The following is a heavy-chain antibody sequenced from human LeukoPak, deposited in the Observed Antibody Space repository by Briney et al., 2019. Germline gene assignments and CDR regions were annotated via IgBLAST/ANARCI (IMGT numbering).Heavy chain of an antibody. V-gene: IGHV3-23*01. Sequence: GGSLRLSCAASGFTFSNYAMGWVRQAPGRGLDWVSSIDNSGGRTFYADSVKGRFTFSRDNSRNTLYLQVNSLRVEDTAVYYCAKHLQKMSESADRLSPFDYWGQGTLVTVSS. J-gene: IGHJ4*02. CDR2: IDNSGGRT. CDR3: AKHLQKMSESADRLSPFDY. D-gene: IGHD3-16*02. CDR1: GFTFSNYA.